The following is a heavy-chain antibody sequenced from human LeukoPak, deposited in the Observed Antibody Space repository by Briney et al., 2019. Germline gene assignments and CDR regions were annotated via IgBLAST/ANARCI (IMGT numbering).Heavy chain of an antibody. V-gene: IGHV3-53*01. CDR1: GFTVSSNY. Sequence: GSLSLSCAASGFTVSSNYMSWVRQAPGKGLEWVSVIYSGGSTYYADSVKGRFTISRDSAKNTLYLQMNSLRAEDTAVYYCARVSVGRYYFDNWGQGTPVTVS. CDR3: ARVSVGRYYFDN. J-gene: IGHJ4*02. CDR2: IYSGGST. D-gene: IGHD3-3*02.